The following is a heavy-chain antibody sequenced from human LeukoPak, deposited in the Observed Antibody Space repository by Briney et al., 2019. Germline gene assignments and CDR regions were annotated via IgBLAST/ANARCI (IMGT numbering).Heavy chain of an antibody. V-gene: IGHV1-2*02. CDR1: GYTFTSYG. CDR2: INPDTGGP. Sequence: ASVKVSCKASGYTFTSYGISWVRQAPGQGLEWMGWINPDTGGPNYAQKFQGRVTMTRDTSISTVYMELSRLRSDDTAVYYCAKDKDWGHGTLVTVSS. CDR3: AKDKD. J-gene: IGHJ4*01.